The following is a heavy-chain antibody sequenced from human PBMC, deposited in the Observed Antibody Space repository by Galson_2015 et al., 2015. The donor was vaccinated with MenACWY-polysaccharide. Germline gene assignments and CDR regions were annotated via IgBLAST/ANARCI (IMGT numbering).Heavy chain of an antibody. V-gene: IGHV3-33*01. CDR1: GSRFSNSG. CDR3: AREGSRIVFHAFDT. Sequence: SLRLSCAASGSRFSNSGMHWVRQAPGKGLEWVAVIQYDGGNKVYADSVKGRFAISRDNSKNTLFLEMNSLGAEDTAVYYCAREGSRIVFHAFDTWGQGTMVTVSS. CDR2: IQYDGGNK. J-gene: IGHJ3*02. D-gene: IGHD6-13*01.